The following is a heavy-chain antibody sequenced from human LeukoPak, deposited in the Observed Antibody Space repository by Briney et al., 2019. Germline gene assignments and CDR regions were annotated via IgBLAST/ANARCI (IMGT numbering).Heavy chain of an antibody. CDR3: ARDSGRQQLENWFDP. V-gene: IGHV4-4*07. CDR2: IYTSGST. J-gene: IGHJ5*02. D-gene: IGHD6-13*01. CDR1: GGSISSYY. Sequence: SETLSLTCTVSGGSISSYYWSWIRQPAGKGLEWIGRIYTSGSTNYNPSLKSRVTMSVDTSKNQFSLKLSSVTAAGTAVYYCARDSGRQQLENWFDPWGQGTLVTVSS.